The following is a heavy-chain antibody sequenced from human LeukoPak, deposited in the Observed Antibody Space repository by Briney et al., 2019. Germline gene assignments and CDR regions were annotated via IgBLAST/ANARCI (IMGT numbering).Heavy chain of an antibody. CDR2: ISSSGSTI. CDR3: ARDNRRWEVVYYFDY. Sequence: TGGSLRLSCAASGLTFSSYEMNWVRQAPGKGLEWVSYISSSGSTIYYADSVKGRFTISRDNAKNSLYLQMNSLRAEDTAVYYCARDNRRWEVVYYFDYWGQGTLVTVSS. J-gene: IGHJ4*02. V-gene: IGHV3-48*03. D-gene: IGHD1-26*01. CDR1: GLTFSSYE.